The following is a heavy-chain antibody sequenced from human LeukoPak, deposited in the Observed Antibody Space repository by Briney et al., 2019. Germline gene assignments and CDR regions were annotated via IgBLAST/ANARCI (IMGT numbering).Heavy chain of an antibody. Sequence: SETLSLTCTVSGGSISSSSYYWGWIRQPPGKGLEWIGSIYYSGTTYYNPSLKSRVDVSVDMSKNQFSLKLSSVTAADTAVYYCAGTYYYGSSGYSNFDYWGQGTLVTVSS. CDR1: GGSISSSSYY. CDR3: AGTYYYGSSGYSNFDY. J-gene: IGHJ4*02. V-gene: IGHV4-39*01. D-gene: IGHD3-22*01. CDR2: IYYSGTT.